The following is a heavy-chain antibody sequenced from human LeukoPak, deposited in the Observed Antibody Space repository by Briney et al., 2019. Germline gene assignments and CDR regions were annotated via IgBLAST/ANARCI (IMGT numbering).Heavy chain of an antibody. CDR3: ARVERYYGSGSYYKY. D-gene: IGHD3-10*01. J-gene: IGHJ4*02. Sequence: GGSLRLSCAASGFTFSSYWRSWVRQAPGKALEWVANIKQDGSEKYYVDSVKGRFTISRDNAKNSLYLQMNSLRAEDTAVYYCARVERYYGSGSYYKYWGQGTLVTVSS. CDR2: IKQDGSEK. V-gene: IGHV3-7*01. CDR1: GFTFSSYW.